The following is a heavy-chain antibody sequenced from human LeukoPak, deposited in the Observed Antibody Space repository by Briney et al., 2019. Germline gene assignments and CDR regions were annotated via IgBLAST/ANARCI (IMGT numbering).Heavy chain of an antibody. Sequence: KPSETLSLTCAVYGGSLGGYYWSWIRQPPGKGLEWIGEINHSGSTNYNPSLKSRVTISVDTSKNQFSLKLSSVTAADTAVYYCARVNHGGIDYWGQGTPVTVSS. D-gene: IGHD3-16*01. V-gene: IGHV4-34*01. J-gene: IGHJ4*02. CDR3: ARVNHGGIDY. CDR2: INHSGST. CDR1: GGSLGGYY.